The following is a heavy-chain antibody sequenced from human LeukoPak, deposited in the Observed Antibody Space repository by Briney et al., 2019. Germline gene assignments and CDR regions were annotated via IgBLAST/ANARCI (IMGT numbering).Heavy chain of an antibody. V-gene: IGHV4-59*01. J-gene: IGHJ4*02. D-gene: IGHD5-18*01. CDR2: TYYSGST. CDR1: GGSISSYY. CDR3: ARSESGYSYGVDY. Sequence: PSETLSLTCTVSGGSISSYYWSWIRQPPGKGLEWIGYTYYSGSTNYNPSLKSRVTISVDTSKNQFSLKLSSVTAADTAVYYCARSESGYSYGVDYWGQGTLVTVSS.